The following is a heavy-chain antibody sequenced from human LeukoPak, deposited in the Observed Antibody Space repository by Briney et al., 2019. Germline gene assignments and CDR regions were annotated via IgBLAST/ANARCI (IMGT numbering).Heavy chain of an antibody. Sequence: PGRSLRLSCAVSGFTFSNYGVHWVRQAPGKGLEWVALLSSGEINKHYADSVKGRFIISRDNSMNTLYLQMNSLRVEDTAVYYCARDHAGSGRAFDNWGQGTLVTVSS. V-gene: IGHV3-30*03. D-gene: IGHD2-15*01. CDR1: GFTFSNYG. J-gene: IGHJ4*02. CDR2: LSSGEINK. CDR3: ARDHAGSGRAFDN.